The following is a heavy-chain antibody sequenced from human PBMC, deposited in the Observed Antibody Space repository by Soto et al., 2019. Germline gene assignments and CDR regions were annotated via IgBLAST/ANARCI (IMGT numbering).Heavy chain of an antibody. CDR2: IKHDGSVQ. CDR3: ARAPCSNAWYRFDL. D-gene: IGHD4-4*01. V-gene: IGHV3-7*03. J-gene: IGHJ4*02. CDR1: GFTFSGYW. Sequence: QLVESGGGLVQPGGSLRLSCEASGFTFSGYWMSWVRQAPGKGLEWVADIKHDGSVQYYVDSVKGRLTISRDNAKKQLYLQMNGLRAEDTALYYCARAPCSNAWYRFDLWGQGTLVTVSS.